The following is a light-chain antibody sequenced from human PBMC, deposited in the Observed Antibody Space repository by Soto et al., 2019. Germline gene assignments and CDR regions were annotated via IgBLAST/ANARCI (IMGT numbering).Light chain of an antibody. J-gene: IGKJ2*01. V-gene: IGKV3-15*01. Sequence: EIGMTQYPATLSVSPGQRATLSCRARQSVSSNLAWYQQKPGQAPRLLIYGASNRATGIPARFSGSGSGTEFTLTISSLQSEDLAVYYCQQYNNWTSFGQGTKLEIK. CDR3: QQYNNWTS. CDR1: QSVSSN. CDR2: GAS.